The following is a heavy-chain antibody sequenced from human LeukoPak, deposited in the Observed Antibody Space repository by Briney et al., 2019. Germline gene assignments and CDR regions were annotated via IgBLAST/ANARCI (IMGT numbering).Heavy chain of an antibody. CDR2: INSDGTST. V-gene: IGHV3-74*01. J-gene: IGHJ4*02. CDR1: KFTFSAYW. CDR3: AKTLSSYGGSDY. Sequence: GSLRLSCAASKFTFSAYWMHWVRQAPGKGLVWVSRINSDGTSTSYADSVKGRFTISRDNAKNTLYLQMNSLRAEDTAVYYCAKTLSSYGGSDYWGQGTLVTVSS. D-gene: IGHD4-23*01.